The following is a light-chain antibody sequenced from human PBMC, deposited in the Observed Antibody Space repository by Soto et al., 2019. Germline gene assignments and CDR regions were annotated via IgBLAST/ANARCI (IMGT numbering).Light chain of an antibody. V-gene: IGKV1-39*01. Sequence: DIQMTQSPSSLSASVGDRVTTTCRAGHTISTYLNWFQQKPGKAPKLLIYAASSLQSGVPSRFSGTGSGTDFTLTISSLQPEDFATYYCQQTYSFPRTFGQGTKVDNK. CDR3: QQTYSFPRT. J-gene: IGKJ1*01. CDR1: HTISTY. CDR2: AAS.